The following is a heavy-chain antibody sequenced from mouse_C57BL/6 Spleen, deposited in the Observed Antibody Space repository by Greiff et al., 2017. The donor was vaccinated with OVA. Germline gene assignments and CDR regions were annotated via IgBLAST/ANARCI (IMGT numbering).Heavy chain of an antibody. CDR1: GYTFTSYW. J-gene: IGHJ2*01. Sequence: QVQLQQPGAELVKPGASVKLSRKASGYTFTSYWMQWVKQRPGQGLEWIGEIDPSDSYTNYNQKFKGKATLTVDTSSSTAYMQLSSLTSEDSAVYYCAREVDYWGQGTTLTVSS. V-gene: IGHV1-50*01. CDR2: IDPSDSYT. CDR3: AREVDY.